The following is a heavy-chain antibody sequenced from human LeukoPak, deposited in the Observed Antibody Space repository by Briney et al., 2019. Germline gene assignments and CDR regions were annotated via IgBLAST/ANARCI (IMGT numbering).Heavy chain of an antibody. J-gene: IGHJ4*02. CDR2: IYYSGST. Sequence: PSETLSLTCTVSGGSISNYYWSWIRQPPGKGLDWIGYIYYSGSTNHNPSLKSRVTISVDTSKNQFSLKLSSVTAADTAVYYCARAGQFIAARPITFDYWGQGTLVTVSS. V-gene: IGHV4-59*01. CDR1: GGSISNYY. CDR3: ARAGQFIAARPITFDY. D-gene: IGHD6-6*01.